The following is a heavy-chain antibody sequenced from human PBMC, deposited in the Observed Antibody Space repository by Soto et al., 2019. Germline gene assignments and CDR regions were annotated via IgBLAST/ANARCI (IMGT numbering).Heavy chain of an antibody. J-gene: IGHJ4*02. Sequence: PGRSMRLCYAAAGCNIINFCRHWVRKDPGKGLEWVALIWHDGSNKGYADSVKGRFTISRDNSKNTLNLQMNSLREEDTAVYYCASWGGIASPAYDGSLAPYDYWGQGTLVTVSS. CDR1: GCNIINFC. CDR2: IWHDGSNK. D-gene: IGHD6-13*01. CDR3: ASWGGIASPAYDGSLAPYDY. V-gene: IGHV3-33*01.